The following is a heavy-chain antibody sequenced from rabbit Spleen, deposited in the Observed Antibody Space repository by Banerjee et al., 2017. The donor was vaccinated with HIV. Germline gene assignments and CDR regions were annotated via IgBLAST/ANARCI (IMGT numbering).Heavy chain of an antibody. J-gene: IGHJ6*01. D-gene: IGHD1-1*01. Sequence: QSLEESGGDLVKPGASLTLTCTASGFSFSSGYYMCWVRQAPGKGLEWIACIYAGSGGGTKYASWAKGRFTISKTSSTTVTLQMTSLTVADTATYFCARDTSSSFSSYGMDLWGQGTLVTVS. CDR1: GFSFSSGYY. CDR2: IYAGSGGGT. V-gene: IGHV1S40*01. CDR3: ARDTSSSFSSYGMDL.